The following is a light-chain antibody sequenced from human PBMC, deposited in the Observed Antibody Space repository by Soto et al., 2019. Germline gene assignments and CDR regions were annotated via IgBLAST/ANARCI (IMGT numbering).Light chain of an antibody. CDR2: DVS. V-gene: IGLV2-14*01. J-gene: IGLJ2*01. Sequence: QSALTQPASVSGSPGQSITISCTGTSSDVGGYNYVSWYQQHPGKAPKLMIYDVSNRPSGVSNRFSGSKSGNTASLTISGLQADDEADYYCSSYTRSSTPLYVVFGGGTKVTVL. CDR3: SSYTRSSTPLYVV. CDR1: SSDVGGYNY.